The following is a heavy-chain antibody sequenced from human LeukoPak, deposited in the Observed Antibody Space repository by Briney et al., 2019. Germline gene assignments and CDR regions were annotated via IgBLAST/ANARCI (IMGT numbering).Heavy chain of an antibody. CDR2: ISGSGGNT. D-gene: IGHD2-15*01. CDR3: AKRGGLPPLVYYYYYMDV. V-gene: IGHV3-23*01. J-gene: IGHJ6*03. CDR1: GFTFSSFA. Sequence: PGGSLRLSCAASGFTFSSFAMSWVRQAPGKGLEWVSAISGSGGNTYYADSVKGRFTISRDNSKNTLYLQMNSLRAEDTAVYDCAKRGGLPPLVYYYYYMDVWGKGTTVTVSS.